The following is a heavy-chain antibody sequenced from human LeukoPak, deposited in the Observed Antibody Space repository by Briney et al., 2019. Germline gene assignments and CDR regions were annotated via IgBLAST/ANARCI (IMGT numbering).Heavy chain of an antibody. J-gene: IGHJ3*02. D-gene: IGHD2-2*01. Sequence: ASVKVSCKASGYTFTSYGISWVRQAPGQGLEWMGWISAYNGNTNYAQKLQGRVTMTTDTSTSTAYMELRSLRSDDTAVYYCVRASVPAAIIAFDIWGQGTMVTVSS. CDR1: GYTFTSYG. CDR2: ISAYNGNT. CDR3: VRASVPAAIIAFDI. V-gene: IGHV1-18*01.